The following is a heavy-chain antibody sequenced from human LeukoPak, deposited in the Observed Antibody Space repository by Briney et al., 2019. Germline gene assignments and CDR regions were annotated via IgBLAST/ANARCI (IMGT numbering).Heavy chain of an antibody. CDR3: ARVDRERWLQLGFDY. CDR1: GFTFSSYW. Sequence: GGSLRLSCAASGFTFSSYWMSWVRQAPGKGLEWVANIKQDGSEKYYVDSVKGRFTISRDNAKNSLYLQMNSLRAEDTAVYYCARVDRERWLQLGFDYWGRGTLVTVSS. D-gene: IGHD5-24*01. J-gene: IGHJ4*02. V-gene: IGHV3-7*01. CDR2: IKQDGSEK.